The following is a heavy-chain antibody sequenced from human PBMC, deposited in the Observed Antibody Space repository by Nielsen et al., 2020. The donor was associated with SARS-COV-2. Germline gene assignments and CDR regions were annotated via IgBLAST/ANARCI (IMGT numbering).Heavy chain of an antibody. J-gene: IGHJ4*02. CDR3: AGTLTIFGVAPTLDY. D-gene: IGHD3-3*01. Sequence: SETLSLTCAVYGGSLSGHSWSWIRQAPGKGLEWIGEINHSGITNDNPSLKSRVPISLDTSKKQFSLRLSSLTAADTAVYYCAGTLTIFGVAPTLDYWGQGTLVTVSS. CDR2: INHSGIT. V-gene: IGHV4-34*01. CDR1: GGSLSGHS.